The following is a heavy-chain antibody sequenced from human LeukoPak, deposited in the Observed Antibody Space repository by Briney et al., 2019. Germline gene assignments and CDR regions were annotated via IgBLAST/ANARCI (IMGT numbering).Heavy chain of an antibody. CDR3: ARGRVSSSTWYSTYYYFFYMDF. V-gene: IGHV4-59*01. D-gene: IGHD4-11*01. Sequence: SETLSLTCTVSDDSITMYYWTWIRQLPGKGLEWIGYVDHTGSTKFNPSLNGRVSISRDTSNTFFSLRLRSVTAADTAVYFCARGRVSSSTWYSTYYYFFYMDFWGKGTTVTVSS. CDR1: DDSITMYY. J-gene: IGHJ6*03. CDR2: VDHTGST.